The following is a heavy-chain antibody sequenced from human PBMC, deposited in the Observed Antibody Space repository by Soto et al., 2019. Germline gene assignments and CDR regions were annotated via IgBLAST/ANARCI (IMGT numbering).Heavy chain of an antibody. Sequence: EVQLVESGGGLVQPGGSLRLSCAASGFTFRSYWMSWVRQAPGKGLEWVASITQDGSDKYYVESVKGRFTISRDNAENSVDLLMNTLRAEDTAVYYCARDKNVYDFFGADDAFDIWGQGTMVTVSS. CDR2: ITQDGSDK. CDR3: ARDKNVYDFFGADDAFDI. CDR1: GFTFRSYW. D-gene: IGHD3-3*01. V-gene: IGHV3-7*05. J-gene: IGHJ3*02.